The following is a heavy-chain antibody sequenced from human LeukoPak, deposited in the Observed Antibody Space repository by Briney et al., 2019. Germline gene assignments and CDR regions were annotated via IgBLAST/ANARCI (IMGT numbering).Heavy chain of an antibody. CDR3: ARDRLDYYDSSGYTLSDAFDI. J-gene: IGHJ3*02. CDR1: GYTFTSYA. Sequence: ASVKASCKASGYTFTSYAMNWVRQAPGQGLEWMGWINTNTGNPTYAQGFTGRFVFSLDTSVSTAYLQISSLKAEDTAVYYCARDRLDYYDSSGYTLSDAFDIWGQGTMVAVSS. CDR2: INTNTGNP. D-gene: IGHD3-22*01. V-gene: IGHV7-4-1*02.